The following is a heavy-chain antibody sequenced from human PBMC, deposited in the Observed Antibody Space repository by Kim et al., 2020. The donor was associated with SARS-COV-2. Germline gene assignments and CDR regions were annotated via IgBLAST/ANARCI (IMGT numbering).Heavy chain of an antibody. Sequence: GGSLRLSCAASGFTFSSYAMHWVRQAPGKGLEWVAVISYDGSNKYYADSVKGRFTISRDNSKNTLYLQMNSLRAEDTAVYYCARDFDITILGWFDPWGQGTLVTVSS. CDR2: ISYDGSNK. CDR3: ARDFDITILGWFDP. V-gene: IGHV3-30*04. D-gene: IGHD3-9*01. CDR1: GFTFSSYA. J-gene: IGHJ5*02.